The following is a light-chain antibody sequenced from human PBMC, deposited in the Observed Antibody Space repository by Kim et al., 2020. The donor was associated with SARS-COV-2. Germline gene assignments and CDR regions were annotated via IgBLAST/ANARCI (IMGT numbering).Light chain of an antibody. CDR3: QQRSNWPPRLT. Sequence: PGERASLSCRARQSVSSYLAWYQQKPGQAPRLLIYDASNRATGIPARFSGSGSGTDFTLTISSLEPEDFAVYYCQQRSNWPPRLTFGGGTKLEIK. CDR2: DAS. V-gene: IGKV3-11*01. J-gene: IGKJ4*01. CDR1: QSVSSY.